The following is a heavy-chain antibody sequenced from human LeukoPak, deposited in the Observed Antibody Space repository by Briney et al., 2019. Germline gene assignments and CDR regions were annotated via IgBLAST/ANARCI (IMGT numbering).Heavy chain of an antibody. Sequence: PSETLSLTCTVSGGSISDYYWSWIRQPPGKGLEWIGYIYKSGSTSYNTKYSPSLQRRVVMSVDTSKSQVSLNLLSVTAADTAVYFCASLGGTYDYWGQGILVTVSP. CDR1: GGSISDYY. D-gene: IGHD1-26*01. CDR2: IYKSGST. V-gene: IGHV4-59*08. J-gene: IGHJ4*02. CDR3: ASLGGTYDY.